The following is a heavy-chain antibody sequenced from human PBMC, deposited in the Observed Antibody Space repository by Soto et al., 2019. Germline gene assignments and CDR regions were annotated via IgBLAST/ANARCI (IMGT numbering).Heavy chain of an antibody. Sequence: SVKVSCKASGSTFSSYAISWVRQAPGQGLEWMGGIIPIFGTANYAQKFQGRVTITADESTSTAYMELSSLRSEDTAVYYCARDPPQYGGLNDYYYDGMDVWGQGTTVTVSS. CDR3: ARDPPQYGGLNDYYYDGMDV. V-gene: IGHV1-69*13. D-gene: IGHD4-17*01. CDR2: IIPIFGTA. CDR1: GSTFSSYA. J-gene: IGHJ6*02.